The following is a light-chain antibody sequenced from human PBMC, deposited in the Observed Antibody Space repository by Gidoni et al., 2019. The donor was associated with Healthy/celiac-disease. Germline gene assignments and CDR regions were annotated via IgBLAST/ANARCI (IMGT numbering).Light chain of an antibody. J-gene: IGLJ2*01. Sequence: SYELTQPPSVSVSPEQTASITCSGDKLGDKYACWYQQKPGQSPVLVNYQDSKRPSGIPERFSGSNSGNTATLTISGTQAMDEADYYCQAWDSSTVVFGGGTKLTVL. CDR2: QDS. CDR3: QAWDSSTVV. CDR1: KLGDKY. V-gene: IGLV3-1*01.